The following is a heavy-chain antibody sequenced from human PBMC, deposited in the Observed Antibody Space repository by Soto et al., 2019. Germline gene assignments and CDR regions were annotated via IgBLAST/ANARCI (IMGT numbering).Heavy chain of an antibody. CDR2: ILHIGST. J-gene: IGHJ5*02. D-gene: IGHD3-22*01. V-gene: IGHV4-4*02. Sequence: VQLQESGPGLLKPSGTLSLTCTVSGGSISTTNWWSWVRQSPGKGLEWIGEILHIGSTNYNPSLKSRVTISIDKSKNQFSLRLSSVTAADTAVYYCASGFDSDGLYNGGHPWGQGTLVSVSS. CDR3: ASGFDSDGLYNGGHP. CDR1: GGSISTTNW.